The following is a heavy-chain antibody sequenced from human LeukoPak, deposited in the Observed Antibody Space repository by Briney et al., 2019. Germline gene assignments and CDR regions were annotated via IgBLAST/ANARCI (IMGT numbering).Heavy chain of an antibody. CDR1: ASTFSTYV. Sequence: GGSLRLSCVASASTFSTYVMHWARQAPGRGLEWVAGLSLGGGSEHYPDSVRGRFTISRDNSYNTLYLQMNSLRDEDTAVYYCARGWHSSGRCDTFDIWGQGTMVTVSP. CDR3: ARGWHSSGRCDTFDI. V-gene: IGHV3-30*03. CDR2: LSLGGGSE. J-gene: IGHJ3*02. D-gene: IGHD3-22*01.